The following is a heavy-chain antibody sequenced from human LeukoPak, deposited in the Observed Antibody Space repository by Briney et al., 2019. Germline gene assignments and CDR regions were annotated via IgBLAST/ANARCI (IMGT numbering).Heavy chain of an antibody. CDR3: VRGAVTAFDY. V-gene: IGHV3-21*04. J-gene: IGHJ4*02. CDR1: GFNFSSYT. Sequence: PGGSLRLSCAASGFNFSSYTMHWVRQAPGKGLEWVSSISSSRTYIFNADSVKGRFTISRANGKNSLFLQMNSLRAEDTALYYCVRGAVTAFDYWGQGTLLTVSS. D-gene: IGHD4-17*01. CDR2: ISSSRTYI.